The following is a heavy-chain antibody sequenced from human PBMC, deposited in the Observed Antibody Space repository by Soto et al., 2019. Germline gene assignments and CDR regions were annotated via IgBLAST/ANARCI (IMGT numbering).Heavy chain of an antibody. D-gene: IGHD5-12*01. CDR2: IYYSGST. CDR3: ARDAMPHSGYDFGWFDP. J-gene: IGHJ5*02. V-gene: IGHV4-39*07. Sequence: SETLSLTCTVSGGSISNRRYDWGWIRQPPGKGLEWIGYIYYSGSTYYNPSLKSRVTISVDTSKNQFSLKLSSVTAADTAVYYCARDAMPHSGYDFGWFDPWGQGTLVTVSS. CDR1: GGSISNRRYD.